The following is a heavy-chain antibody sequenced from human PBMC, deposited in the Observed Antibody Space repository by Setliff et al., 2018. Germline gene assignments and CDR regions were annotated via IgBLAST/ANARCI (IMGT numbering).Heavy chain of an antibody. CDR1: GGSISSGNYY. CDR3: ARMAVRVASRPSSPLEYYYYMDF. D-gene: IGHD6-6*01. V-gene: IGHV4-39*02. CDR2: INYRGST. J-gene: IGHJ6*03. Sequence: SETLSLTCRVSGGSISSGNYYWGWIRQFPGKGLEWIGSINYRGSTYDNPSLESRVTMSVDTSKSHFSLRLSSVTAADTAVYYCARMAVRVASRPSSPLEYYYYMDFWGKGATVTVSS.